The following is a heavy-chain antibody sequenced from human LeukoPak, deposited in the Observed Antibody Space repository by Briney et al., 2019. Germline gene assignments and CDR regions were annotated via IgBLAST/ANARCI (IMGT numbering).Heavy chain of an antibody. V-gene: IGHV3-74*01. Sequence: QAGGSLRLSCAASGFTFSTYWMHWVHQVPGKGLVWVSRISSDGTNANYADSVKGRFTISRDNAKNTLYLQMNSLRAEDTAVYYCVLLSLTPGWGQGTLVTVSS. D-gene: IGHD3-10*01. J-gene: IGHJ4*02. CDR1: GFTFSTYW. CDR2: ISSDGTNA. CDR3: VLLSLTPG.